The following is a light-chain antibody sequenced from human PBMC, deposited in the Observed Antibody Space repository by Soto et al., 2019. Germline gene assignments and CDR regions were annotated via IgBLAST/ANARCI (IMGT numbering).Light chain of an antibody. J-gene: IGKJ4*01. CDR3: QQYNNWPLT. CDR2: GAS. CDR1: QSVSST. Sequence: IVMTQSPATLSVSPGERATLSCRASQSVSSTLAWYQQKPGQAPRLLIYGASTRATGIPARFSGSGSGTEFTLTISSLHSEDFAVYYCQQYNNWPLTFGGGTKVDSK. V-gene: IGKV3-15*01.